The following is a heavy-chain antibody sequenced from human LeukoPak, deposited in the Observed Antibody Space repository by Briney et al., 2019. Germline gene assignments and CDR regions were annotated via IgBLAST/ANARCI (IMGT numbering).Heavy chain of an antibody. Sequence: SSETLSLTCTVSGGYISTSNYYWGWIRQSPGKGLEWIGNIYYSGSTYYNPSLKSRVSLSIDTSMNQVSLKVNSLTVADTAVYYCARFFYYGASRPPFWGQGTLVAVSS. J-gene: IGHJ4*02. V-gene: IGHV4-39*01. CDR3: ARFFYYGASRPPF. CDR2: IYYSGST. CDR1: GGYISTSNYY. D-gene: IGHD4/OR15-4a*01.